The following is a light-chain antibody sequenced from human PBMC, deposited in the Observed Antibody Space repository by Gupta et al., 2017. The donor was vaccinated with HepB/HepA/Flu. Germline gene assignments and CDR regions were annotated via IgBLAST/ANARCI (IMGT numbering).Light chain of an antibody. J-gene: IGLJ1*01. V-gene: IGLV1-44*01. CDR1: SSNIGDNT. CDR2: SND. CDR3: AAWDDSLEGPV. Sequence: QSVLTQPPSASGTPGQRVTIACSGSSSNIGDNTVSWYQQVPGQAPILLMYSNDQRASGVPERFTGSKSGTSASLAISGLQSDDETEYYCAAWDDSLEGPVFGTGTKVTVL.